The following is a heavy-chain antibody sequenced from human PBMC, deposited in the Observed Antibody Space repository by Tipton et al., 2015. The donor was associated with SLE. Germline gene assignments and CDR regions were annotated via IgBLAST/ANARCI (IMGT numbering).Heavy chain of an antibody. CDR2: IFHSGDV. D-gene: IGHD3-3*01. CDR3: ARLEDPFGIFGVPKGWFDP. Sequence: TLSLTCGVSSYSITSGYYWGWIRQAPGKGLEWMGSIFHSGDVYYNPSVKSRVTISIETSKNQFSLKLTSMTAADPAVYYCARLEDPFGIFGVPKGWFDPWGQRTLVTVSS. J-gene: IGHJ5*02. CDR1: SYSITSGYY. V-gene: IGHV4-38-2*01.